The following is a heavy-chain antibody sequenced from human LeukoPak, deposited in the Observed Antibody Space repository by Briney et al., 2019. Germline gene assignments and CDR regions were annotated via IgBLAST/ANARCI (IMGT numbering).Heavy chain of an antibody. CDR1: GGSFSGYY. J-gene: IGHJ3*02. Sequence: SETLSLTCAVYGGSFSGYYWSWIRQPPGKGLEWIGEINHSGSTNYNPSLKSRVTISVDTSKNQFSLKLSSVTAADTAVYYCARVSGCCSGGSCYRGKCAFDIWGQGTMVTVSS. V-gene: IGHV4-34*01. CDR2: INHSGST. D-gene: IGHD2-15*01. CDR3: ARVSGCCSGGSCYRGKCAFDI.